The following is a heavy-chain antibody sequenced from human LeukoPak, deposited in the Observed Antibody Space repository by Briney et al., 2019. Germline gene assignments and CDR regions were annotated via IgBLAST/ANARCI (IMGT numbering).Heavy chain of an antibody. CDR2: IYHSGST. Sequence: SGTLSLTCAVSGYSINSDYYWGWIRQPPGKGPEWIGSIYHSGSTYYNPSLKSRVTISVDTSTNQFSLKLNSVTAADTAVYYCARQYQLLYPDYWGQGTLVTVSS. D-gene: IGHD2-2*02. CDR1: GYSINSDYY. CDR3: ARQYQLLYPDY. J-gene: IGHJ4*02. V-gene: IGHV4-38-2*01.